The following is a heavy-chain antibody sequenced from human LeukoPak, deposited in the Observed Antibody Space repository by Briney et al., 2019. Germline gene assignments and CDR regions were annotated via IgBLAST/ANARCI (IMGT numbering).Heavy chain of an antibody. CDR1: GFPFGSFA. D-gene: IGHD4-17*01. CDR2: ISGSGGST. Sequence: GGSLRLSCAASGFPFGSFAMSWVRKAPGKGLDWVSAISGSGGSTYYADSVKGRFTISRDNSKNTLYLQMNGLRAEDTALYYCARGPIDYGDYFFDYWGQGTLVTVSS. J-gene: IGHJ4*02. V-gene: IGHV3-23*01. CDR3: ARGPIDYGDYFFDY.